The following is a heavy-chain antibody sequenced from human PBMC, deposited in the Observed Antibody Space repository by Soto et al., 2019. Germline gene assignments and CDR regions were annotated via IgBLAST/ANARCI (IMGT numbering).Heavy chain of an antibody. CDR1: GYTFTSYG. D-gene: IGHD5-12*01. CDR2: INAGNGNT. V-gene: IGHV1-3*01. CDR3: ASLKGVTTIGCYYYDMDV. Sequence: GASGKVSCKASGYTFTSYGISWVRESPVQGLEWMGWINAGNGNTKYSQKFQGRVTITRDTSASTAYMELSSLRSEDTAVYYCASLKGVTTIGCYYYDMDVWGQGTTVTVSS. J-gene: IGHJ6*02.